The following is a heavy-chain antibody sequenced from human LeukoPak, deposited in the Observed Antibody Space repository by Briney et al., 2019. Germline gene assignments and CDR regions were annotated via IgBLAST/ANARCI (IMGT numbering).Heavy chain of an antibody. CDR1: GFTFSSYA. D-gene: IGHD6-13*01. CDR3: ARGYSSSWALYWYFDL. CDR2: ISYDGDNK. J-gene: IGHJ2*01. V-gene: IGHV3-30-3*01. Sequence: GGSLRLSCAASGFTFSSYAMHWVRQAPGKGLEWVAVISYDGDNKYYADSVKGRFTISRDDSKNTLYLQMNSLRAEDTAVYYCARGYSSSWALYWYFDLWGRGTLVTVSS.